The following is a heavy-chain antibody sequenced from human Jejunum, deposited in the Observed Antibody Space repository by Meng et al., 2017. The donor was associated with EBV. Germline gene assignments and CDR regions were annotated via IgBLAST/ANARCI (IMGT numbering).Heavy chain of an antibody. J-gene: IGHJ4*02. V-gene: IGHV1-18*01. CDR3: ARDRSNSDY. CDR2: ISVYRGNT. CDR1: GYDFINSG. Sequence: QVQLVRSGAEVKNPGASVKVSCKASGYDFINSGISWVRQAPGQGLEWMGWISVYRGNTNYAQRFQDRVTLTTNTSTSTVYMELRSLTSDDTAVYYCARDRSNSDYWGQGTLVTVSS. D-gene: IGHD5-24*01.